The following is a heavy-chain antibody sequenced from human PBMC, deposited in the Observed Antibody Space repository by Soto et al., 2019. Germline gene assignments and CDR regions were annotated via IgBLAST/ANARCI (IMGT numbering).Heavy chain of an antibody. CDR1: GFTFSTYW. V-gene: IGHV3-7*01. CDR2: IKQDGSEK. D-gene: IGHD3-10*01. J-gene: IGHJ4*02. CDR3: ARDETYYYGSGPV. Sequence: PGGSLRLSCAVSGFTFSTYWMSWVRQAPGKGLEWVANIKQDGSEKYYVDSVKGRFTISRDNAKNSLYLQMNSLRAEDTAVYYCARDETYYYGSGPVGGQGTLVTVS.